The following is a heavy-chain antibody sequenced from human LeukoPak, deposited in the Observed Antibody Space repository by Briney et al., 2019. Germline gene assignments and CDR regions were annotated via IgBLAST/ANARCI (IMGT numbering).Heavy chain of an antibody. Sequence: SETLSLTCAVYGGSFSGYYWSWIRQPPGKGLEWIGEINHSGSTNYNPSLKSRVTITGDTSKNQFSLKLSSVTAADTAVYYCARQKAGNCFDPWGQGTPVTVSS. V-gene: IGHV4-34*01. CDR2: INHSGST. J-gene: IGHJ5*02. CDR3: ARQKAGNCFDP. D-gene: IGHD6-19*01. CDR1: GGSFSGYY.